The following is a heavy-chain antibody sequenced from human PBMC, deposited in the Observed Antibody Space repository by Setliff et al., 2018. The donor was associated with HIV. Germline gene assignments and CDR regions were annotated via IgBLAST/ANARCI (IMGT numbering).Heavy chain of an antibody. V-gene: IGHV4-34*01. Sequence: PSETLSLTCAVYGKSFSDDYWSWILQPPGWGLEWIGEINHSGTTNYNPSLMRRLNISVDTSKRQFSLDLNSMTAADTSIYYCARRAWNWLRPFDHLGPGCLVTASS. CDR2: INHSGTT. J-gene: IGHJ4*02. CDR1: GKSFSDDY. D-gene: IGHD5-12*01. CDR3: ARRAWNWLRPFDH.